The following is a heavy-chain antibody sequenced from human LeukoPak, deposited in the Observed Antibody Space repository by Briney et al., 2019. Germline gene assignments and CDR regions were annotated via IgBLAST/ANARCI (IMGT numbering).Heavy chain of an antibody. CDR3: AKGSLDYYDSSGYYGGY. CDR1: GFTFSSYA. Sequence: PGGSVRLSCAASGFTFSSYAMSWFRQAPGKGLEWVSAISGSGGSTYYADSVKGRFTISRDNSKNTLYLQMNSLRAEDTAVYYCAKGSLDYYDSSGYYGGYWGQGTLVTVSS. J-gene: IGHJ4*02. CDR2: ISGSGGST. V-gene: IGHV3-23*01. D-gene: IGHD3-22*01.